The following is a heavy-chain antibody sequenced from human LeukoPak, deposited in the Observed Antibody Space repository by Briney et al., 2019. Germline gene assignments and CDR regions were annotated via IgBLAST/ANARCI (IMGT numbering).Heavy chain of an antibody. V-gene: IGHV3-30*18. CDR3: AKAGYSTSWYYLDF. D-gene: IGHD6-13*01. Sequence: GGSLRLSCAASGFTFSGYGMHWVRQAPGKGLEWVAVISYDGSNKYYADSVKGRFTISRDNSKNTLYLQMNSLSAEDTAVYFCAKAGYSTSWYYLDFWGQGTLVTVSS. CDR1: GFTFSGYG. J-gene: IGHJ4*02. CDR2: ISYDGSNK.